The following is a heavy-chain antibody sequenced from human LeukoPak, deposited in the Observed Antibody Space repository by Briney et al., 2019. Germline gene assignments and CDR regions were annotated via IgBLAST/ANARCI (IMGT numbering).Heavy chain of an antibody. CDR2: IIPIFGTA. CDR3: ARAWNYGSGSAFDY. CDR1: GGTFSSYA. J-gene: IGHJ4*02. Sequence: SVKVSCKASGGTFSSYAISWVRQAPGQGLEWMGRIIPIFGTANYAQKFQGRVTITTDESTSTAYVELSSLRSEDTAVYYCARAWNYGSGSAFDYWGQGTLVTVSS. V-gene: IGHV1-69*05. D-gene: IGHD3-10*01.